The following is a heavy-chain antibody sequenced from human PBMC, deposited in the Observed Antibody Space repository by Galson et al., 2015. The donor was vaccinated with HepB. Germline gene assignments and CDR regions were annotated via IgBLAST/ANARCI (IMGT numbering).Heavy chain of an antibody. CDR2: INHTGNT. CDR1: GGLFTGHY. V-gene: IGHV4-34*01. Sequence: ETLSLTCAVSGGLFTGHYWSWIRQPPGKALEWIGEINHTGNTNYNPSLKSRVSISIDTSKNQFSLRLTSVTAADTAVYSCARGYEASANNHYYYYINVWGKGTTVTVSS. CDR3: ARGYEASANNHYYYYINV. D-gene: IGHD1-14*01. J-gene: IGHJ6*03.